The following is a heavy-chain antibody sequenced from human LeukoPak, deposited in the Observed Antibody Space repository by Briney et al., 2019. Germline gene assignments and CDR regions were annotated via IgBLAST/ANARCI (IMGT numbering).Heavy chain of an antibody. CDR3: ARYASDYSDYCGMDV. CDR1: GGSIISGGYY. D-gene: IGHD4-11*01. CDR2: IYYSGST. Sequence: SETLSLTCIVSGGSIISGGYYWSWIRQHPGKGLEWIGYIYYSGSTYYNPSLKSRVTISVDTSKNQFSLKLRSVTAADTAVYYCARYASDYSDYCGMDVWGQGTTVTVSS. J-gene: IGHJ6*02. V-gene: IGHV4-31*03.